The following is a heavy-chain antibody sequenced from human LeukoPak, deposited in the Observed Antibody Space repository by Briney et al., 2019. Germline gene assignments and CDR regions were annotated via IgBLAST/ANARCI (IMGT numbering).Heavy chain of an antibody. Sequence: PSETLSLTCTVSGGSISSGGYYWSWIRQHPGKGLEWIGYIYYSGSTYYNPSLKSRDTISVDTSKNHFSLKLSSVTAADTAVYYCARQYGVRGVISNYFDPWGQGTLVTVSS. V-gene: IGHV4-31*03. J-gene: IGHJ5*02. CDR3: ARQYGVRGVISNYFDP. CDR1: GGSISSGGYY. CDR2: IYYSGST. D-gene: IGHD3-10*01.